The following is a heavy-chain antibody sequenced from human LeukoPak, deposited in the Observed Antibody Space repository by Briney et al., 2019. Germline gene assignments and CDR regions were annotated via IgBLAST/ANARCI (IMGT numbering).Heavy chain of an antibody. D-gene: IGHD4-17*01. CDR1: GFTFSSYS. V-gene: IGHV3-21*01. J-gene: IGHJ1*01. Sequence: GGSLRLSCAASGFTFSSYSMNWVRQAPGKGLEWVSSISSSSSYIYYADSVKGRFTISRDNAMNSLYVQMNSLRAEDTAVYYCVRDMTTATTCYLQHWGQGTLVTVSS. CDR2: ISSSSSYI. CDR3: VRDMTTATTCYLQH.